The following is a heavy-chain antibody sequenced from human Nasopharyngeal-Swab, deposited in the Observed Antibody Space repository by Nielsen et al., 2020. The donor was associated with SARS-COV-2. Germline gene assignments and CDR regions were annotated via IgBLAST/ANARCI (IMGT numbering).Heavy chain of an antibody. CDR3: VRPRYCSAASCNKHSGVGLFDY. CDR1: GYTFTSYD. D-gene: IGHD2-8*02. CDR2: MNPNSGNT. Sequence: AAVNVPCKACGYTFTSYDINWVRQASGQGREWMGWMNPNSGNTGYAQKFQGRVTMTRDTSISTAYMELSSLRSEDTAVYYCVRPRYCSAASCNKHSGVGLFDYWGQGTLVTVSS. J-gene: IGHJ4*02. V-gene: IGHV1-8*01.